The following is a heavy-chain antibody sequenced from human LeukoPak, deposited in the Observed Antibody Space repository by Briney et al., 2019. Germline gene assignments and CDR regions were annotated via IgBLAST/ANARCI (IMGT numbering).Heavy chain of an antibody. J-gene: IGHJ6*03. CDR3: ARGVAALLSYMDV. V-gene: IGHV1-69*05. CDR2: IIPIFGTA. CDR1: GGTFSSYA. D-gene: IGHD2-15*01. Sequence: SVKVSFKASGGTFSSYAISWVRQAPGQGLEWMGGIIPIFGTANYAQKFQGRVTITTDESTSTAYMELSSLRSEDTAVYYCARGVAALLSYMDVWGKGTTVTVSS.